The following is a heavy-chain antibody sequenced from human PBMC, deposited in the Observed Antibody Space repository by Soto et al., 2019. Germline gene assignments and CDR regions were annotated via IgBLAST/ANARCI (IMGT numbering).Heavy chain of an antibody. V-gene: IGHV3-74*01. Sequence: GGSLRLSCAASGFTFSSYWMHWVRQAPGKGLVWVSRINSDGSSTSYADSVKGRFTISRDNAKNTLYLQMNSLRAEDTAVYYCARDQYYYDSSGILVDWGQGTLVTVSS. D-gene: IGHD3-22*01. J-gene: IGHJ4*02. CDR3: ARDQYYYDSSGILVD. CDR2: INSDGSST. CDR1: GFTFSSYW.